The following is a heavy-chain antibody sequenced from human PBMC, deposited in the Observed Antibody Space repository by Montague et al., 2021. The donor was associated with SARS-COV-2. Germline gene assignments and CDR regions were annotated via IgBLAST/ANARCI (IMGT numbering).Heavy chain of an antibody. D-gene: IGHD5-18*01. V-gene: IGHV4-39*01. CDR2: IYYSGST. CDR1: GGSISSSSYY. CDR3: ARTEIQVWSRRWFDP. Sequence: SETLSLTCTVSGGSISSSSYYWGWIRQPPGKGLEWIGSIYYSGSTYYNPSLKSRVTISVDTSKNQFSLKPSSVTAADTAVYYCARTEIQVWSRRWFDPWGQGTLVTVSS. J-gene: IGHJ5*02.